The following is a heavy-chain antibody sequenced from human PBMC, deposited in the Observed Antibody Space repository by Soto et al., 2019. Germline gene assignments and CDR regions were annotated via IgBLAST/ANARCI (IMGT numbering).Heavy chain of an antibody. CDR1: GFTFSSYA. Sequence: GGPLRLSCAASGFTFSSYAVSWVRQAPGKGPEWISSISGSGSTIYYADSVKGRFTISRDNSKNTLYLQMSSLRAEDTAVYYCAKVFYYYDSSGYYYFDYWGQGTLVTVSS. D-gene: IGHD3-22*01. CDR3: AKVFYYYDSSGYYYFDY. V-gene: IGHV3-23*01. CDR2: ISGSGSTI. J-gene: IGHJ4*02.